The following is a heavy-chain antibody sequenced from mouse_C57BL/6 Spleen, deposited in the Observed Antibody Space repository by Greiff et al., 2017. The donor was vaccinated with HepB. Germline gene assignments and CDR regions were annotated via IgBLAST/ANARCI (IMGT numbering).Heavy chain of an antibody. J-gene: IGHJ2*01. D-gene: IGHD4-1*01. CDR1: GYTFTSYW. V-gene: IGHV1-64*01. CDR2: IHPNSGST. CDR3: ARAGTKKYCDY. Sequence: QVQLQQPGAELVKPGASVKLSCKASGYTFTSYWMHWVKQRPGQGLEWIGMIHPNSGSTNYNEKFKSKATLTVDKSSSTAYMQLSSLTSEDSAVYYCARAGTKKYCDYWGQGTTLTVSS.